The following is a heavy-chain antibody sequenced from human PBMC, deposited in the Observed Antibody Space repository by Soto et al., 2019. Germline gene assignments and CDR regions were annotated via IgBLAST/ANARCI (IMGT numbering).Heavy chain of an antibody. Sequence: GGSLRLSCTASGFTFGDYAMSWFRQAPGKGLEWVGFIRSKAYGGTTEYAASVKGRFTISRDDSKSIAYLQMNSLKTEDTAVYYCTRDGHVGDIVATTYYYYYYMDVWGKGTTVTVSS. CDR3: TRDGHVGDIVATTYYYYYYMDV. J-gene: IGHJ6*03. CDR2: IRSKAYGGTT. D-gene: IGHD5-12*01. CDR1: GFTFGDYA. V-gene: IGHV3-49*03.